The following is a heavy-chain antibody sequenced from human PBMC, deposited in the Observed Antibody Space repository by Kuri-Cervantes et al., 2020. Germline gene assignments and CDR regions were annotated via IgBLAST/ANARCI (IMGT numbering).Heavy chain of an antibody. CDR1: GYTFTSYG. J-gene: IGHJ5*02. CDR2: ISAYNGNT. Sequence: ASVKVSCKASGYTFTSYGISWVRQAPGQGLEWMGWISAYNGNTNYAQKLQGRVTMTTDTSTSTAYMELRSLRSDDTAVYYCARSRRDYGDYVHWFDPWGQGTQVTVSS. CDR3: ARSRRDYGDYVHWFDP. D-gene: IGHD4-17*01. V-gene: IGHV1-18*01.